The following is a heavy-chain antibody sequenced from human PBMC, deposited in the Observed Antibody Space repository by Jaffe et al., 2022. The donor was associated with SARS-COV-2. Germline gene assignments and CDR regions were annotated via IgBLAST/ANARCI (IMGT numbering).Heavy chain of an antibody. J-gene: IGHJ5*02. CDR1: GFSLSTSGVG. CDR2: IYWNDDK. Sequence: QITLKESGPTLVKPTQTLTLTCTFSGFSLSTSGVGVGWIRQPPGKALEWLALIYWNDDKRYSPSLKSRLTITKDTSKNQVVLTMTNMDPVDTATYYCAHRPPPPSDIVVVVAAERQNWFDPWGQGTLVTVSS. V-gene: IGHV2-5*01. D-gene: IGHD2-15*01. CDR3: AHRPPPPSDIVVVVAAERQNWFDP.